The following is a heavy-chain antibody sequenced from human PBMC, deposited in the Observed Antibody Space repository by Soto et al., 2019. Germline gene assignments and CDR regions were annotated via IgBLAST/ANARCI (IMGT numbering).Heavy chain of an antibody. CDR2: ISGSGGST. CDR1: GFTFSSYA. CDR3: AKWELPSFDY. V-gene: IGHV3-23*01. J-gene: IGHJ4*02. D-gene: IGHD1-26*01. Sequence: PGGSLRLSCAASGFTFSSYAMIWVRQAPGKGLEWVSAISGSGGSTYYADSVKGRFTISRDNSKNTLHLQMNSLRAEDTAVYYCAKWELPSFDYWGQGTLVTVSS.